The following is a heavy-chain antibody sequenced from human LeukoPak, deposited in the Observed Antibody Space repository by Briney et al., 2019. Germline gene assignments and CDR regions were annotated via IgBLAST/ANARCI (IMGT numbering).Heavy chain of an antibody. Sequence: ASVKVSCKASGYTFTNFDINWVRQAPGQGLEWMGGIIPIFGTANYAQKFQGRVTITTDESTSTAYMELSSLRSEDTAVYYCARRPSGFDPWGQGTLVTVSS. CDR2: IIPIFGTA. V-gene: IGHV1-69*05. D-gene: IGHD3-10*01. CDR1: GYTFTNFD. J-gene: IGHJ5*02. CDR3: ARRPSGFDP.